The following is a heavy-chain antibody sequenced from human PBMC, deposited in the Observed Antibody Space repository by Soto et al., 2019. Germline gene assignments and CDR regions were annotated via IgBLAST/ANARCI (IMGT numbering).Heavy chain of an antibody. CDR1: GGTFSSYA. J-gene: IGHJ4*02. V-gene: IGHV1-69*10. D-gene: IGHD2-8*01. CDR2: IIPILGIA. CDR3: ARGYCTNGVCYTGEGYYFDY. Sequence: ASVKVSCKASGGTFSSYAISWVRQAPGQGLEWMGGIIPILGIANYAQKFQGRVTITADKSTSTAYMELSSLRSEDTAVYYCARGYCTNGVCYTGEGYYFDYWGQGTLVTVSS.